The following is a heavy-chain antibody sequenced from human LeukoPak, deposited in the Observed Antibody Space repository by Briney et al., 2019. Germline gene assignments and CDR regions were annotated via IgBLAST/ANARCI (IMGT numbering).Heavy chain of an antibody. CDR2: IKSKTDGGTT. CDR1: RFIFSNAW. D-gene: IGHD5-24*01. Sequence: GGSLRLSCAASRFIFSNAWMSWVRQAPGKGLEWVGRIKSKTDGGTTDYAAPVKGRFTISRDDSENTLYLQMNSLKTEDTAVYYCARIYKLAYFGYWGQGTLVSVSS. CDR3: ARIYKLAYFGY. V-gene: IGHV3-15*01. J-gene: IGHJ4*02.